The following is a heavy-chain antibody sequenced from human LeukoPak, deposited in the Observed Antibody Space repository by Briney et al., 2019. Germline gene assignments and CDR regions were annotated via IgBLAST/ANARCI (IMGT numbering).Heavy chain of an antibody. CDR1: GYTFTGYY. CDR3: ARVWKDYGEMNAFDI. V-gene: IGHV1-2*02. D-gene: IGHD4-17*01. J-gene: IGHJ3*02. Sequence: GASVKVSCKAPGYTFTGYYMHWVRQAPGQGLEWMGWINPNSGGTNYAQKFQGRVTMTRDTSISTAYMELSRLRSDDTAVYYCARVWKDYGEMNAFDIWGQGTMVTVSS. CDR2: INPNSGGT.